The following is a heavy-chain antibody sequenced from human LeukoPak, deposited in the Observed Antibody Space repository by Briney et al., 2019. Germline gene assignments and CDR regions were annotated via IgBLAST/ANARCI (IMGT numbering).Heavy chain of an antibody. Sequence: PGGSLRLSCAASGFTFSSYAMSWVRQAPGKGLVWVSAISGSGGSAYYADSVKGRFTISRDNSKNTLYLQMNSLRAEDTAVYYCAKDCSSTSCYGEGDYWGQGTLVTVSS. CDR3: AKDCSSTSCYGEGDY. J-gene: IGHJ4*02. CDR2: ISGSGGSA. D-gene: IGHD2-2*01. V-gene: IGHV3-23*01. CDR1: GFTFSSYA.